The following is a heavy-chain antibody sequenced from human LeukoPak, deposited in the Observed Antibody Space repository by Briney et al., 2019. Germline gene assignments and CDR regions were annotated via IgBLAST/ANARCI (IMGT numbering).Heavy chain of an antibody. D-gene: IGHD3-3*01. CDR3: AREDDFWSGYQEGPQGAFDI. CDR1: GYTFTSYY. Sequence: ASVKVSCKASGYTFTSYYMHWVRQAPGQGLEWMGIINPSGGSTSYAQKFQGRVTMTRDTSTSTVYMELSSLRSEDTAVYYCAREDDFWSGYQEGPQGAFDIWGQGTMVTVSS. V-gene: IGHV1-46*01. J-gene: IGHJ3*02. CDR2: INPSGGST.